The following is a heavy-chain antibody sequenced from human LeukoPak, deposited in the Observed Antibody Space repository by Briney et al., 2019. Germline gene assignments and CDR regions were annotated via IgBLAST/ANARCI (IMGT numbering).Heavy chain of an antibody. D-gene: IGHD6-13*01. CDR1: GFTFSSYA. CDR2: ISYDGSNK. CDR3: ATEIVAAAGTWWFDP. Sequence: SGGSLRLSCAASGFTFSSYAMHWVRQAPGKGLEWVAVISYDGSNKYYADSVKGRFTISRDNSKNTLYLQMNSLRAEDTAVYYCATEIVAAAGTWWFDPWGQGTLVTVSS. J-gene: IGHJ5*02. V-gene: IGHV3-30-3*01.